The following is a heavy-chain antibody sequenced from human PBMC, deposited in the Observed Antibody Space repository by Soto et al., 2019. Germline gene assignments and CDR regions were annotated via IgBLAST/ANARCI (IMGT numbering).Heavy chain of an antibody. D-gene: IGHD6-19*01. Sequence: QVQLQESGPGLVKPSGTLSLTCAVSGDSVSSPYYWCWVRQPPGKGLEWIGEVFHTGTTSYNPSLRSRVTISMAKSINQFSLDLSSVTAADTAVYYCARSAGWYAIHAWGPGTRV. J-gene: IGHJ5*02. CDR3: ARSAGWYAIHA. V-gene: IGHV4-4*02. CDR1: GDSVSSPYY. CDR2: VFHTGTT.